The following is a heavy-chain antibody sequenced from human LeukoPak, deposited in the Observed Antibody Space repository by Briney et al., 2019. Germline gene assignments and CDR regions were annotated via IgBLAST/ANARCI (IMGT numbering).Heavy chain of an antibody. D-gene: IGHD3/OR15-3a*01. CDR3: AKMDSDYYIDF. V-gene: IGHV3-53*01. Sequence: PGGSLRLSCAASGFTVSSNYMSWVRQAPGKGLEWISVINSGGTTYYADSVKGRFTISRDDSNNMLFLQMNSLRAEDTALYYCAKMDSDYYIDFWGQGTLVTVSS. J-gene: IGHJ4*02. CDR1: GFTVSSNY. CDR2: INSGGTT.